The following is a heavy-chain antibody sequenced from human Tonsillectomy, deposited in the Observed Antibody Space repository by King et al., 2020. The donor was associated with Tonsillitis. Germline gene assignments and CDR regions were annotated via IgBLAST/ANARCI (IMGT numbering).Heavy chain of an antibody. V-gene: IGHV3-9*01. CDR3: AKASGAYYYYYYIDV. CDR1: GFSFDDYA. CDR2: ISWNSGTL. Sequence: VQLVESGGALVQPGRSLRLSCVASGFSFDDYAMHCVRQPPGKGLEWVSGISWNSGTLGYVDSVKGRFTISRDNAKNSLYLQMNDLRAEDTALYYCAKASGAYYYYYYIDVWGKGTTVTVSS. J-gene: IGHJ6*03. D-gene: IGHD3-10*01.